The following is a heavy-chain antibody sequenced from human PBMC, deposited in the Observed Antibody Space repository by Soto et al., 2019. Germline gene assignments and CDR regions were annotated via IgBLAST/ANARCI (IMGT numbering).Heavy chain of an antibody. V-gene: IGHV2-70*01. D-gene: IGHD3-22*01. J-gene: IGHJ4*02. CDR3: ARTRLYYYDSSGYYSDY. CDR1: GFSLSTSGMC. Sequence: ESVPTLVDPTQTLTLTCTFSGFSLSTSGMCVSWIRQPPGKALEWLALIDWDDDKYYSTSLKTRLTISKDTSKNQVVLTMTNMDPVDTATYYCARTRLYYYDSSGYYSDYWGQGTLVTVSS. CDR2: IDWDDDK.